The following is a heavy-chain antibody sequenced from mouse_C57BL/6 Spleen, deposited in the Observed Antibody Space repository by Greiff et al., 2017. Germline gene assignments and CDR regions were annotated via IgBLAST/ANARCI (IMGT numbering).Heavy chain of an antibody. CDR1: GYTFTSYW. D-gene: IGHD2-3*01. CDR2: IDPSDSYT. V-gene: IGHV1-69*01. Sequence: QVQLQQSGAELVMPGASVKLSCKASGYTFTSYWMHWVKQRPGQGLEWIGEIDPSDSYTNYNQKFKGKSTLTVDKSSSTAYMQLSSLTSEDSAVYYCARNDGYYVGAMDYWGQGTSVTVSS. J-gene: IGHJ4*01. CDR3: ARNDGYYVGAMDY.